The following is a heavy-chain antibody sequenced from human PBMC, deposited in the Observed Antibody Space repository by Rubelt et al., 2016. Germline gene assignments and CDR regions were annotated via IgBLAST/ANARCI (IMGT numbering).Heavy chain of an antibody. CDR3: ARGLGMGWFDS. CDR1: GGSFSGYY. Sequence: QVQLQQWGAGLLKPSETLSLTCAVYGGSFSGYYWSWIRQPPGKGLEWIGEINHSGNTNYSPSLKGRVTISEDPSKNQFSLKLNSLTAADTAVYYCARGLGMGWFDSWGHGTQVTVFS. D-gene: IGHD1-26*01. J-gene: IGHJ5*01. V-gene: IGHV4-34*01. CDR2: INHSGNT.